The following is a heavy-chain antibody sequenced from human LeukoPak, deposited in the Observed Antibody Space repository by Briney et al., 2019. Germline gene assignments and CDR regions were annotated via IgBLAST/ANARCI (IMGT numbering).Heavy chain of an antibody. CDR1: GYTFTSYG. CDR3: ARGHSPPATYYDFWSGSTNWFDP. V-gene: IGHV1-18*01. J-gene: IGHJ5*02. CDR2: ISAYNGNT. D-gene: IGHD3-3*01. Sequence: ASVKVSCKASGYTFTSYGISWVRPAPGQGLEWMGWISAYNGNTNYAQKLQGRVTMTTDTSTSTAYMELRSLRSDDTAVYYCARGHSPPATYYDFWSGSTNWFDPWGQGTLVTVSS.